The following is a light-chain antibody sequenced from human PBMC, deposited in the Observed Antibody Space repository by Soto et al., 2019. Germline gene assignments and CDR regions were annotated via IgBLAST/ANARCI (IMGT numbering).Light chain of an antibody. CDR2: WAS. J-gene: IGKJ1*01. CDR3: QQYHDTPRT. Sequence: DIVMTQSPDSLAVSLGERATINCKSSQSILYNSNNKNYLAWYQQKAGPPPKLLIYWASTRESGVPDRFSGSGSGTDFTLTVSSLQAEDVAVYYGQQYHDTPRTFGQGTKVEIK. V-gene: IGKV4-1*01. CDR1: QSILYNSNNKNY.